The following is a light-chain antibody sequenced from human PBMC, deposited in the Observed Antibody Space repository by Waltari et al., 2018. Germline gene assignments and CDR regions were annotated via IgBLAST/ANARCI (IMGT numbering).Light chain of an antibody. CDR3: NSRDSSGNHLGV. J-gene: IGLJ1*01. V-gene: IGLV3-19*01. CDR1: NIGRKS. Sequence: SYVLTQPPSVSVAPGQTARITCGGNNIGRKSVHWYQQKPGQAPVLVIYGKNNRPSGIPDRFSGSSSGNTASVTITGAQAEDEADYDCNSRDSSGNHLGVFGTGTKVTVL. CDR2: GKN.